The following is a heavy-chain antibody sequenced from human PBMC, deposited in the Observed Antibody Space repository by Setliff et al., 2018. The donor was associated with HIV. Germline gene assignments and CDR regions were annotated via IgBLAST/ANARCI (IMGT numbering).Heavy chain of an antibody. CDR1: GFNFGDYG. D-gene: IGHD3-3*01. Sequence: GGSLRLSCIASGFNFGDYGMTWVRQAPGKGLEWVGFIRSQAYGGTPEYAASVKGRFTISRDDSKSIAYLQMNSLKTEDTAVYYCTRDIGEAYYNFWDADEYFDYWGQGTQV. CDR2: IRSQAYGGTP. V-gene: IGHV3-49*04. J-gene: IGHJ4*02. CDR3: TRDIGEAYYNFWDADEYFDY.